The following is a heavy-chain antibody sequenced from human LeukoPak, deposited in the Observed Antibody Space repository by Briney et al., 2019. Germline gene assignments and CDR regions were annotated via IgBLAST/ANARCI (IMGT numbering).Heavy chain of an antibody. CDR3: ARDSSGPDYYYGMDV. Sequence: AQTLSLTCAVSGGSISSVGKSWSWIPQHPGKGREWIRYIYYSGSTYYNPSLKSRVTISVDTSKNQFSLKLSSVTAADTAVYYCARDSSGPDYYYGMDVWGQGTTVTVSS. CDR1: GGSISSVGKS. V-gene: IGHV4-31*11. D-gene: IGHD3-22*01. J-gene: IGHJ6*02. CDR2: IYYSGST.